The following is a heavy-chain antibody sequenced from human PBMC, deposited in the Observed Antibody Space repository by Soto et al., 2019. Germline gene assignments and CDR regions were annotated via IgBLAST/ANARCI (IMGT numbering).Heavy chain of an antibody. CDR3: ARTGTTNAFDI. Sequence: LRLSCAASGFTFSSYSMNWVRQAPGKGLEWVSSISSSSSYIYYADSVKGRLTISRDNAKNSLYLQMNSLRAENTAVYYCARTGTTNAFDIWGQGTMVTVSS. V-gene: IGHV3-21*01. CDR2: ISSSSSYI. D-gene: IGHD1-1*01. CDR1: GFTFSSYS. J-gene: IGHJ3*02.